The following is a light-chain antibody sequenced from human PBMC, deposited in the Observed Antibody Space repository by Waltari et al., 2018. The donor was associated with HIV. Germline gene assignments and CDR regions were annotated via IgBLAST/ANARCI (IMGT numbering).Light chain of an antibody. CDR2: GNS. Sequence: QSVLTQPPSVSGAPGQRVTISCTGSSSNIGAGYAVHWYQQFPGTAPKPLIYGNSNRPSGVPDRFSGSKSGTSASLAITGLQAEDEADYYCQSYDSNLSGVFGGGTKLTVL. V-gene: IGLV1-40*01. CDR3: QSYDSNLSGV. CDR1: SSNIGAGYA. J-gene: IGLJ2*01.